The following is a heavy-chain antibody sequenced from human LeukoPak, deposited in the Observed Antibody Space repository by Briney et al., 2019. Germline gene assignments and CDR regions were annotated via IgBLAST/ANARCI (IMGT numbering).Heavy chain of an antibody. V-gene: IGHV4-34*01. Sequence: PSETLSLTCAVYGESFSGYYWSWIRQPPGKGLEWIGDINHSGSTNYNPSPKSRVTISVDTSKNQFSLNLNSVTDADTAVYYCARGGGRDFDYWGQGTLVTVSS. CDR3: ARGGGRDFDY. CDR2: INHSGST. D-gene: IGHD2-15*01. J-gene: IGHJ4*02. CDR1: GESFSGYY.